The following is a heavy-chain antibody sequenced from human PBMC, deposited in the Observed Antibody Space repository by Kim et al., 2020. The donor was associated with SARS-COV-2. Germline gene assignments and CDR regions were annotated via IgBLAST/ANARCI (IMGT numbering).Heavy chain of an antibody. CDR1: GFTFSDYY. J-gene: IGHJ4*02. V-gene: IGHV3-11*06. Sequence: GGSLRLSCAASGFTFSDYYMSWIRQAPGKGLEWVSYISSSSSYTNYADSVKGRFTISRDNAKNSLYLQMNSLRAEDTAVYYCARDRRRITIFGVGRGLDYWGQGTLVTVSS. D-gene: IGHD3-3*01. CDR3: ARDRRRITIFGVGRGLDY. CDR2: ISSSSSYT.